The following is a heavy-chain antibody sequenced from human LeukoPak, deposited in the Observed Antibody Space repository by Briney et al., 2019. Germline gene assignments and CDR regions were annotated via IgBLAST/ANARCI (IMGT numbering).Heavy chain of an antibody. CDR1: GFTFSSCS. Sequence: GGSLRLSCAASGFTFSSCSMNWVRQAPGKGLEWVSSISSSSSYIYYADSVKGRFTISRDNAKNSLYLQMNSLRAEDTAVYYCARMYSSSWYFDYWAREPWSPSPQ. CDR2: ISSSSSYI. D-gene: IGHD6-13*01. CDR3: ARMYSSSWYFDY. J-gene: IGHJ4*02. V-gene: IGHV3-21*01.